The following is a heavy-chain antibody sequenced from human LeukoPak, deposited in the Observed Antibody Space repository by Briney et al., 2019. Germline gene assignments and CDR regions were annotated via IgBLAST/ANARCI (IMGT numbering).Heavy chain of an antibody. CDR3: ARGGMDTILY. Sequence: GGSLRLSCAASGFTFTTYWLGWVRQAPGKGLEWVGFIRSKTYGGATDYAASVKGRFTISRDDSKSVAYLQMNSLKTEDTALYYCARGGMDTILYWGQGSLVTVSS. CDR2: IRSKTYGGAT. D-gene: IGHD5-18*01. CDR1: GFTFTTYW. J-gene: IGHJ4*02. V-gene: IGHV3-49*04.